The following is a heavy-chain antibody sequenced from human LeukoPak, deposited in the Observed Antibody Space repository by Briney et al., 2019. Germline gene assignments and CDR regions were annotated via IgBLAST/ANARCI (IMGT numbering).Heavy chain of an antibody. J-gene: IGHJ6*03. V-gene: IGHV4-4*07. CDR2: IYASGST. CDR1: GASISTYY. CDR3: ARARYGSGTKHYYYYYMDV. D-gene: IGHD3-10*01. Sequence: SGTLSLTCTVSGASISTYYWSWIRQPAGKGLEWIGRIYASGSTNYSPSLKSRVTMSVDTSKNQFSLKLSSVTAADTAVYYCARARYGSGTKHYYYYYMDVWGKGTTVTVSS.